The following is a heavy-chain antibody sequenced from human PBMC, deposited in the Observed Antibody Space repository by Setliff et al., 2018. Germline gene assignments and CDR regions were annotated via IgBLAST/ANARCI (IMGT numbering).Heavy chain of an antibody. D-gene: IGHD3-3*01. CDR1: GGTFSSYA. CDR3: ARGGIGFSEITIFGVALYWFDP. J-gene: IGHJ5*02. CDR2: IIPIFGTA. V-gene: IGHV1-69*06. Sequence: ASVKVSCKASGGTFSSYAISWVRQAPGQGLEWMGRIIPIFGTANYAQKFQGRVTITADKSTSTAYMELSSLRSEDTAVYYCARGGIGFSEITIFGVALYWFDPWGQGTLVTVSS.